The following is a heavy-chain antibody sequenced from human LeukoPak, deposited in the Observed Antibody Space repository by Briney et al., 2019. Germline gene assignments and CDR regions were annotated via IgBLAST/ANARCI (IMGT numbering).Heavy chain of an antibody. Sequence: GGSLRLSCAASGFIFSSYPMNWVRQVPGKGLEWVSSISSSSSYIYYADSVKGRFTISRDNAKNSLYLQMNSLRDEDTAVYYCARAFGLTDYWGQGTLVTVSS. CDR2: ISSSSSYI. D-gene: IGHD3/OR15-3a*01. CDR3: ARAFGLTDY. V-gene: IGHV3-21*01. J-gene: IGHJ4*02. CDR1: GFIFSSYP.